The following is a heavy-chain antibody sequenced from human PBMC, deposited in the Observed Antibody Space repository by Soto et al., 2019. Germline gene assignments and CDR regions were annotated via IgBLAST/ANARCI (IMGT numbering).Heavy chain of an antibody. V-gene: IGHV3-48*03. CDR3: ARGVIASSDF. D-gene: IGHD2-21*01. CDR1: GFTFSSYE. Sequence: GGSLRLSCVASGFTFSSYEMNWVRQAPGKGLEWVSYISGTGSAIHYADSVKGRYTISRDNTKNSLYLQMDSLRAEDTAVYYCARGVIASSDFWGPGTLVTVSS. CDR2: ISGTGSAI. J-gene: IGHJ4*02.